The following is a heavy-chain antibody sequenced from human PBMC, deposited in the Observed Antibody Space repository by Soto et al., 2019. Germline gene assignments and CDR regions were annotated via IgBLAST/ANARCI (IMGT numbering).Heavy chain of an antibody. J-gene: IGHJ4*02. V-gene: IGHV3-23*01. CDR3: AKAFTGWYYFDF. Sequence: GGSLRLSCAASGFSFSSYAMSWVRQAPGKGLECVSTISGTGAITYYADSVEGRFTISRDNSKNTLYLQMNSLRAEDTAMYYCAKAFTGWYYFDFWGRGTLVTVSS. CDR2: ISGTGAIT. D-gene: IGHD6-19*01. CDR1: GFSFSSYA.